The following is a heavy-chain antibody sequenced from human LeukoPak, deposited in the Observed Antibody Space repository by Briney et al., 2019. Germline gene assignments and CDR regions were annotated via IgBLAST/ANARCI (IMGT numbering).Heavy chain of an antibody. V-gene: IGHV1-2*02. J-gene: IGHJ4*02. CDR2: INPKNGVT. CDR1: GYTFTGYY. Sequence: ASVKVSCKASGYTFTGYYMHWVRQAPGQGLEWMGWINPKNGVTNYAQKFQGRVTLTRDTSFSTAFMVLNRLRSDDTAVYYCARGDFSDTAAYYYDWGQGTLVTVSS. CDR3: ARGDFSDTAAYYYD. D-gene: IGHD3-22*01.